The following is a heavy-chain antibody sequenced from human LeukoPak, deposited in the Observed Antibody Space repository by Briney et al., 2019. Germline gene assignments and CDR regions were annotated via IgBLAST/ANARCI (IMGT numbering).Heavy chain of an antibody. CDR2: INPNSGGT. CDR1: GYIFTGYY. CDR3: ARVPRRIAAATSNWFVP. J-gene: IGHJ5*02. D-gene: IGHD6-13*01. V-gene: IGHV1-2*02. Sequence: ASVKVSCKASGYIFTGYYMHWVRRAPGQGLEWMGWINPNSGGTDYAQKFQGRVTMTRDTSISTAYMELSRLRSDDTAVYYCARVPRRIAAATSNWFVPWGQGTLVTVSS.